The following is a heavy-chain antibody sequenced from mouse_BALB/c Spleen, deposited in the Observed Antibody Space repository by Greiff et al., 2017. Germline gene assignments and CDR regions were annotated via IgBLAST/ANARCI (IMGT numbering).Heavy chain of an antibody. Sequence: EVMLVESGGGLVKPGGSLKLSCAASGFTFSDYYMYWVRQTPEKRLEWVATISDGGSYTYYPDSVKGRFTISRDNAKNNLYLQMSSLKSEDTAMYYCARDHDATASAWFAYWGQGTLVTVSA. D-gene: IGHD1-2*01. J-gene: IGHJ3*01. CDR1: GFTFSDYY. CDR2: ISDGGSYT. CDR3: ARDHDATASAWFAY. V-gene: IGHV5-4*02.